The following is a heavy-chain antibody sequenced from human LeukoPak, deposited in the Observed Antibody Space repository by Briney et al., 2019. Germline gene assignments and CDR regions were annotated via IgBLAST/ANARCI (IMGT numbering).Heavy chain of an antibody. D-gene: IGHD6-19*01. Sequence: ASVKVSCKASGYTFTGYYMHWVRQAPGQGLEWMGWINPKSGGTNYARKFQGRVTMTRDTSISTAYMELSRLRSDDTAVYYCATDIGVAGRFDYWGQGTLVTVSS. CDR3: ATDIGVAGRFDY. J-gene: IGHJ4*02. CDR1: GYTFTGYY. CDR2: INPKSGGT. V-gene: IGHV1-2*02.